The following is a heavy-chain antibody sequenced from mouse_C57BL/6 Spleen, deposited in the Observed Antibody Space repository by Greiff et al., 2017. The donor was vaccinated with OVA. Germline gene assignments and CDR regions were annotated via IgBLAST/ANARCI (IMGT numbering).Heavy chain of an antibody. J-gene: IGHJ2*01. CDR1: GFNIKDYY. V-gene: IGHV14-2*01. Sequence: VELQQSGAELVKPGASVKLSCTASGFNIKDYYMHWVKQRTEQGLEWIGRIDPEDGETKYAPKFQGKATITADTSSNTAYLQLSSLTSEDTAFYYCAPITTVVPLFDYWGQGTTLTVSS. CDR3: APITTVVPLFDY. CDR2: IDPEDGET. D-gene: IGHD1-1*01.